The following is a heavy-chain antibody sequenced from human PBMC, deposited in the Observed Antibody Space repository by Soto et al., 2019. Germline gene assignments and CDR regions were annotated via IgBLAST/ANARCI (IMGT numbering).Heavy chain of an antibody. CDR3: TTDNYYDSSGYYRYDY. CDR1: CFNFSNAW. J-gene: IGHJ4*02. D-gene: IGHD3-22*01. Sequence: GALRLSCAASCFNFSNAWRNWVRQAPGKGLEWVGRIKSKTDGGTTDYAAPVKGRFTISRDDSKNTLYLQMNSLKTEDTAVYYCTTDNYYDSSGYYRYDYWAQGTLVTVSS. V-gene: IGHV3-15*07. CDR2: IKSKTDGGTT.